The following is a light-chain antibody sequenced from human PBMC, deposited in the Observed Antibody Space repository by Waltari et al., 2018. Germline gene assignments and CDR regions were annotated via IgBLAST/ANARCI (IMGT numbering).Light chain of an antibody. CDR3: QCYDSRLSGSL. CDR1: SSNIGAGYL. Sequence: QSVLTQPPSVSGAPGQRVAISCTWSSSNIGAGYLVHWYQQLPGTAPKLLIYANTNRPPGVPDRCSASKSGTAASLAITGLQPGEEADYYCQCYDSRLSGSLFGGGTKVTVL. V-gene: IGLV1-40*01. J-gene: IGLJ2*01. CDR2: ANT.